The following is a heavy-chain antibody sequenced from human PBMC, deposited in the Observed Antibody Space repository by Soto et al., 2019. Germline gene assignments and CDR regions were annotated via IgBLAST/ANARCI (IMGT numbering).Heavy chain of an antibody. V-gene: IGHV3-53*01. J-gene: IGHJ4*02. CDR2: IYSGGST. Sequence: GGSLRLSCAASGFTVSSNYMSWVRQAPGKGLEWVSVIYSGGSTYYADSVKGRFTISRDNSKNTLYLQMNSLRAEDTAVYYCARAGYHRDYFDDWGQGSLVTVSS. D-gene: IGHD2-15*01. CDR3: ARAGYHRDYFDD. CDR1: GFTVSSNY.